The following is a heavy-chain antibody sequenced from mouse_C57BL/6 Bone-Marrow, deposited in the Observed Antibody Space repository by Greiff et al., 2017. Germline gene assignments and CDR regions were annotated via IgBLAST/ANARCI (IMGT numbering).Heavy chain of an antibody. CDR1: GFNIKDDY. V-gene: IGHV14-4*01. Sequence: VQLQQSGAELVRPGASVKLSCTASGFNIKDDYMHWVKPRPEQGLEWIGWIDPENGDTEYASKFQGKATITADTSSTTAYRQLSSLTSEDSSVFYWAQDSSCYHPDLAMDYWGQGTSVTVSS. CDR3: AQDSSCYHPDLAMDY. D-gene: IGHD3-2*02. J-gene: IGHJ4*01. CDR2: IDPENGDT.